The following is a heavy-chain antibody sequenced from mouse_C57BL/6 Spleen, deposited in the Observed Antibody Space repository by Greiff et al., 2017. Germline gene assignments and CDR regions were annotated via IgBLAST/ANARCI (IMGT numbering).Heavy chain of an antibody. Sequence: QVQLKQPGAELVKPGASVKLSCKASGYTFTSYWMHWVKQRPGQGLEWIGMIHPNSGSTNYNEKFKSKDTLTVDKSSSTAYMQLSSLTSEDAAVYYCARGGPRTGYAIDYWGQGTSVTVSS. CDR3: ARGGPRTGYAIDY. CDR1: GYTFTSYW. V-gene: IGHV1-64*01. CDR2: IHPNSGST. J-gene: IGHJ4*01.